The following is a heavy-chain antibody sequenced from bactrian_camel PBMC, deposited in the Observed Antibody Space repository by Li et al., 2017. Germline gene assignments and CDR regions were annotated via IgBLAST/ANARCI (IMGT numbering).Heavy chain of an antibody. Sequence: VQLVESGGGLVQPGGSLRLSCAASGLTLSSSAMSWVRQAPGKGLEWVSRINSGGGSTFYVDSVKGRFTLSRDNAKNTLYLQLNSLQSEDTAMYYCAKALSGGTYYTPEPYMNWGQ. CDR3: AKALSGGTYYTPEPYMN. D-gene: IGHD2*01. CDR2: INSGGGST. CDR1: GLTLSSSA. V-gene: IGHV3S31*01. J-gene: IGHJ4*01.